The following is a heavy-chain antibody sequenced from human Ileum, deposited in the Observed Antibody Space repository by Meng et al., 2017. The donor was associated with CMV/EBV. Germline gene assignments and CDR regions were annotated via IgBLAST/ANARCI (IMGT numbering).Heavy chain of an antibody. CDR2: FKSKRVGGTI. CDR1: GFTFTAAY. J-gene: IGHJ4*02. CDR3: TAGTGRTDCDY. D-gene: IGHD1-1*01. V-gene: IGHV3-15*01. Sequence: EHRVGSGGGLVCPGGSLILSWTASGFTFTAAYMTWVRQAPGKGLDWVGRFKSKRVGGTIDYAAAVKGRFTISRDDSKNTLYLQMNSLKAEDTGVYYCTAGTGRTDCDYWGQGTLVTVSS.